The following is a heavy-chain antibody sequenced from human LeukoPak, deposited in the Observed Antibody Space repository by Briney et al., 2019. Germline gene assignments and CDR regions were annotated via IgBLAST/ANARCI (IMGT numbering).Heavy chain of an antibody. Sequence: ASVKVSCKASGYTFTSYGISWVRQAPGQGLEWMGWISAYNGNTNYAQKLQGRVTMTTDTSTSTAYMELRSLRSDDTAVYYCASAVGAAGYYYYGMDVWGQGTTVTVSS. CDR1: GYTFTSYG. CDR2: ISAYNGNT. CDR3: ASAVGAAGYYYYGMDV. J-gene: IGHJ6*02. D-gene: IGHD1-26*01. V-gene: IGHV1-18*01.